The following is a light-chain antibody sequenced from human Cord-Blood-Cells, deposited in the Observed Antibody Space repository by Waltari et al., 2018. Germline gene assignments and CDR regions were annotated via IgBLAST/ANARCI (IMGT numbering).Light chain of an antibody. CDR2: DVS. Sequence: QSALTQPASVSGSPGQSITISCTGTSSDVGGYNYVSWYQQHPGKAPKRMIYDVSKRPSWVSNRFSGSKSGTTASLTISGLQAEYEADYYCSSYTSSSTSYVFGSGTKVTVL. CDR3: SSYTSSSTSYV. V-gene: IGLV2-14*01. CDR1: SSDVGGYNY. J-gene: IGLJ1*01.